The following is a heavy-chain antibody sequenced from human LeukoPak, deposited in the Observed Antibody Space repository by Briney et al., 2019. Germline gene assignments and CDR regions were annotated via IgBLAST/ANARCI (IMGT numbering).Heavy chain of an antibody. J-gene: IGHJ4*02. V-gene: IGHV4-38-2*01. D-gene: IGHD3-22*01. CDR3: ARTPGQKYYDSSGPFDY. CDR1: GYSISSGYY. Sequence: SETLSLTCAVSGYSISSGYYWGWIRQPPGKGLEWIGSIYHSGSTYYNPSLKSRVTISVDTSKNQFSLKLSSVTAADTAVYYCARTPGQKYYDSSGPFDYWGQGTLVTVSS. CDR2: IYHSGST.